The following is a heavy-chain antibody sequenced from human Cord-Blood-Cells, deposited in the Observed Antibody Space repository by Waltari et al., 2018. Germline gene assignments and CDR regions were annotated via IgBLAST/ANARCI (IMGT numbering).Heavy chain of an antibody. CDR3: ATGGQLVPLLRY. Sequence: QVQLVQSGAEVKKPGASVKVSCTVSGYTLTQLSMHWVRQAPGKGLEWMGGFDPEDGETIYAQKFQGRVTMTEDTSTDTAYMELSSLRSEDTAVYYCATGGQLVPLLRYWGQGTLVTVSS. D-gene: IGHD6-6*01. V-gene: IGHV1-24*01. CDR1: GYTLTQLS. J-gene: IGHJ4*02. CDR2: FDPEDGET.